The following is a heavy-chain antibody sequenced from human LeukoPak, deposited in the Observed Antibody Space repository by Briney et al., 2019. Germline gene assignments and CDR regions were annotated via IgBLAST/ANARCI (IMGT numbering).Heavy chain of an antibody. J-gene: IGHJ4*02. CDR1: GFIFSRYV. V-gene: IGHV3-30*03. Sequence: GGSLRLSCAASGFIFSRYVIHWVRQAPGEGLEWVGVMSNDGRTQYYAASVKGRFTISRDDSRSTIYLQMIRLRSEDTGLYYCVREGYHERGSLPSLYFDSWGQGTLVTVTS. CDR2: MSNDGRTQ. D-gene: IGHD3-16*01. CDR3: VREGYHERGSLPSLYFDS.